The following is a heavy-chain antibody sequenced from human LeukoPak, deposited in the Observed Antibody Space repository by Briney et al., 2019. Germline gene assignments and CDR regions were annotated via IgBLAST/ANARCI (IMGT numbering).Heavy chain of an antibody. J-gene: IGHJ3*02. Sequence: SETLSLTCTVSGGSISSYYWSWIRQPPGKGLEWIGYIYYSGGTNYNPSLKSRVTISVNTSKNQFSLKLSSATAADTAVYYCAREGILAYRGSSTSSYAFDIWGQGTMVIVSS. D-gene: IGHD1-26*01. CDR3: AREGILAYRGSSTSSYAFDI. CDR2: IYYSGGT. CDR1: GGSISSYY. V-gene: IGHV4-59*01.